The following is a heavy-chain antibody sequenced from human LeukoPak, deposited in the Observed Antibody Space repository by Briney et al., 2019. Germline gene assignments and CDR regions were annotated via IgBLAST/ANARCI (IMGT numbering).Heavy chain of an antibody. CDR1: GFTFSSYS. Sequence: PGGSLRLSCAASGFTFSSYSMNWVRQAPGKGLEWVSSISSSSSYIYYADSVKGRFTISRDNAKNSLYLQMNSLRAEDTAVYYCARDRPLCTNGVCYTRAYDYWGQGTLVTVSS. V-gene: IGHV3-21*01. CDR2: ISSSSSYI. J-gene: IGHJ4*02. D-gene: IGHD2-8*01. CDR3: ARDRPLCTNGVCYTRAYDY.